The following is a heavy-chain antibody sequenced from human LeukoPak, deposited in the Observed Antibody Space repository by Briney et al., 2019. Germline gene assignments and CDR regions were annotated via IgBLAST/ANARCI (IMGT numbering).Heavy chain of an antibody. CDR3: ARNAGISWYFDL. J-gene: IGHJ2*01. V-gene: IGHV4-39*01. CDR2: IYYSGST. Sequence: SETLSLTCTVSGGSISSSRYYWGWIRQPPGKGLEWIGSIYYSGSTYYNPSLKSRVTISVDTSKNQFSLKLSSVTAADTAVYYCARNAGISWYFDLWGRGTLVTVSS. CDR1: GGSISSSRYY. D-gene: IGHD6-13*01.